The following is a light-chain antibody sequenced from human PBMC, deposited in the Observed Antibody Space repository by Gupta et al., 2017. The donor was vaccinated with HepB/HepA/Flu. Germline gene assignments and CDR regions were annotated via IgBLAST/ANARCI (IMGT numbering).Light chain of an antibody. J-gene: IGKJ1*01. Sequence: DIVMTQPPATLSVSPGERVTLSCSASQSMNNKLAWYQQRQRQAPRLLLYDVATRGTGIPARFSGSGSGREFTLTISSRQSEDFAVYYCQQDNNWPPWTFGQGTTGE. CDR3: QQDNNWPPWT. CDR1: QSMNNK. V-gene: IGKV3-15*01. CDR2: DVA.